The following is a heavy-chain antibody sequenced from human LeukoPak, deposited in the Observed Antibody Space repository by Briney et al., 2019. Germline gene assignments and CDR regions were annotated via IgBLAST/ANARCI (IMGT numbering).Heavy chain of an antibody. J-gene: IGHJ5*02. Sequence: SETLSLTCAVYGGSFSGYYWSWIRQPPGKGLEWIGEINHSGSTNYNPSLKSRVTISVDTSKNQFSLKLSSVAAADTAVYYCARGFCKMAARCHWRWFDHWGQGTLVTVSS. CDR1: GGSFSGYY. CDR3: ARGFCKMAARCHWRWFDH. D-gene: IGHD6-6*01. V-gene: IGHV4-34*01. CDR2: INHSGST.